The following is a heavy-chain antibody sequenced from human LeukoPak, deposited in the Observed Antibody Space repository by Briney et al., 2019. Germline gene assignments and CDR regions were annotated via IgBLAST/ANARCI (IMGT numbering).Heavy chain of an antibody. CDR1: GFTFSSYS. J-gene: IGHJ4*02. D-gene: IGHD2-15*01. CDR3: AREVVAATGVGFDY. V-gene: IGHV3-21*01. CDR2: ISSSSSYI. Sequence: PGGSLRLSCAASGFTFSSYSMNWVRQAPGKGLEWVSSISSSSSYIYYADSVKGRFTISRDNAKNSLYLQVNSLRAEDTAVYYCAREVVAATGVGFDYWGQGTLVTVSS.